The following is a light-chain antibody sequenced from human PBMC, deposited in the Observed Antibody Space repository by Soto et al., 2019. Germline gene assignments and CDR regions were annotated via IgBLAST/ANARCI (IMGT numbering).Light chain of an antibody. Sequence: QSALTQPASVSGSPGQSITISCTGTSSDVGAYNYVSWYQQHPGKVPKLMIYEVSNRPSGVSNRFSGSKSGNTASLTISGLQAEDEYDYYCSSYSSSITVLFGGGTKLTVL. CDR1: SSDVGAYNY. CDR3: SSYSSSITVL. J-gene: IGLJ2*01. CDR2: EVS. V-gene: IGLV2-14*01.